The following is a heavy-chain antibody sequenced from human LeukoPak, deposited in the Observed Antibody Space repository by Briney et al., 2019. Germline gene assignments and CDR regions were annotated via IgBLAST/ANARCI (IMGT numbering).Heavy chain of an antibody. D-gene: IGHD1-26*01. V-gene: IGHV3-23*01. CDR3: AKDVGKWESLHFFDY. CDR1: GFTFTSYS. J-gene: IGHJ4*02. CDR2: ISGSGAST. Sequence: GGSLRLSCAASGFTFTSYSMSWVRQAPGKGLEWISGISGSGASTYYADSVTGRFTISRDNSRNTLYLQMNSLRGDDTAVYYCAKDVGKWESLHFFDYWGQGTLVTVSS.